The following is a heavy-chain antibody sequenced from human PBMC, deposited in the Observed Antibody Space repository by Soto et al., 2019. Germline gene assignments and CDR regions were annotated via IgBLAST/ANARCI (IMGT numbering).Heavy chain of an antibody. Sequence: GGSLRLSCAASGFTFSDFYMSWTRQAPGKGLEWVSYISSSGSHTPYADSVKGRFTISRDNAKNSVYLQMNSLRAEDTAVYYCARVGSTSAAGVLDYWGQGTLVTVSS. CDR1: GFTFSDFY. V-gene: IGHV3-11*06. CDR2: ISSSGSHT. D-gene: IGHD6-13*01. CDR3: ARVGSTSAAGVLDY. J-gene: IGHJ4*02.